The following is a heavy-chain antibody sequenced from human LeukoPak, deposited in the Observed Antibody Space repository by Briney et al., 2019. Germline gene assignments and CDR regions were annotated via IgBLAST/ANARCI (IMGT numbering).Heavy chain of an antibody. J-gene: IGHJ6*02. D-gene: IGHD1-1*01. CDR1: GFTFSESW. CDR2: INHEGGGI. Sequence: QSGGSLRLSCAASGFTFSESWMSWVRQVPGQGLEWVAHINHEGGGIQYVDSVKGRFTISRDNAKGSVYRQMNSLRVEDTAIYHCATYINWVAGDVWGQGTTVIVSS. CDR3: ATYINWVAGDV. V-gene: IGHV3-7*01.